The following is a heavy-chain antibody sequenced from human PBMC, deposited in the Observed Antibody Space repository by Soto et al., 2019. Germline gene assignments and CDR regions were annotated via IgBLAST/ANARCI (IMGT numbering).Heavy chain of an antibody. V-gene: IGHV4-39*01. CDR1: GGSISSSSYY. D-gene: IGHD6-19*01. Sequence: QLQLQESGPGLVKPSETLSLTCTVSGGSISSSSYYWGWIRQPPGKGLEWIGSIYYSGSTYYNPSLKSRVTISVDTSKNQFSLKLSAVTAADTAVYYCARQAVAGTFGAPDYWGQGTLVTVSS. J-gene: IGHJ4*02. CDR2: IYYSGST. CDR3: ARQAVAGTFGAPDY.